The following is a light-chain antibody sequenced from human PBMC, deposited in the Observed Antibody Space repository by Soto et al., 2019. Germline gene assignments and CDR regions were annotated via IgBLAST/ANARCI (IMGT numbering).Light chain of an antibody. CDR2: GAS. CDR3: QQYGSSPPTVT. J-gene: IGKJ5*01. V-gene: IGKV3-20*01. Sequence: EIVLTQSPGSLSLSPGEGATLSCRASQSVSSSYLAWYQQKPGQTPRLLIYGASSRATGIPDRFSGSGSGTDFTLTISRLEPEDFAVYYCQQYGSSPPTVTFGQGTRLEI. CDR1: QSVSSSY.